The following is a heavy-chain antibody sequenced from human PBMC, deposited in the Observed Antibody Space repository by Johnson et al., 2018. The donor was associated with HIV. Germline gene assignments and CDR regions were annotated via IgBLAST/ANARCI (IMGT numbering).Heavy chain of an antibody. D-gene: IGHD2-8*01. CDR3: AKDGLGVFLDAFDI. Sequence: QVQLVESGGGVVRPGGSLRLSCVASGFTFDDYGMSWVRQVPGKGLEWVAVISYDGSNKYYADSVKGRFTISRDNSKNTLYLQMNSLRAEDTAVYYCAKDGLGVFLDAFDIWGQGTMVTVSS. CDR1: GFTFDDYG. V-gene: IGHV3-30*18. J-gene: IGHJ3*02. CDR2: ISYDGSNK.